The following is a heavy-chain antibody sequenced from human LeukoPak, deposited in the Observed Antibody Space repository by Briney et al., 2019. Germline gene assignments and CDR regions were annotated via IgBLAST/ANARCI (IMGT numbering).Heavy chain of an antibody. CDR1: GGSISSYY. CDR2: IYYSGST. J-gene: IGHJ4*02. Sequence: PSETLSLTCTVSGGSISSYYWSWIRQPPGKGLEWIGYIYYSGSTNYNPSLKSRVTISVDTSKNQFSLKLSSVTAADTAVYYCARGDISGGSGRIDYWGQGTLVTVSS. CDR3: ARGDISGGSGRIDY. D-gene: IGHD2-15*01. V-gene: IGHV4-59*01.